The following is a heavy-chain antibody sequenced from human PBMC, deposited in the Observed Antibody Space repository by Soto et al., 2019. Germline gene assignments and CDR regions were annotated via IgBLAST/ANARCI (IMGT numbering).Heavy chain of an antibody. CDR1: GGSISSSSYY. CDR2: IYYSGST. CDR3: ARHTPAISISDH. V-gene: IGHV4-39*01. D-gene: IGHD2-15*01. J-gene: IGHJ4*02. Sequence: QLQLQESGPGLVKPSETLSLTCTVSGGSISSSSYYWGWIRHPPGKGLEWIGIIYYSGSTYYNPSLKSRVTISVDTSKNQFPLKLSSVTAADTAVYYCARHTPAISISDHWGQGTLVTVSS.